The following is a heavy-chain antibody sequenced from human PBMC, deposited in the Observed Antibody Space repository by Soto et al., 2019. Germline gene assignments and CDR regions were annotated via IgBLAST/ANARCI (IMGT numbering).Heavy chain of an antibody. J-gene: IGHJ4*02. CDR3: ASSHHYDFWSGYPPPFDS. CDR1: GGSISSYY. CDR2: IYYSGST. V-gene: IGHV4-59*01. D-gene: IGHD3-3*01. Sequence: PSETLCLTCTFSGGSISSYYWSWIRQPPGKGLEWIGYIYYSGSTNYNPSLKSRVTISVDTSKNQFSLKLSSVTAADTAVYYCASSHHYDFWSGYPPPFDSWGQGTLGTVSS.